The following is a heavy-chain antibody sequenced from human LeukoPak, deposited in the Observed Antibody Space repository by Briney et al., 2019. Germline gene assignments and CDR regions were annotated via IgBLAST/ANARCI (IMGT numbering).Heavy chain of an antibody. CDR3: ARDSSF. J-gene: IGHJ4*02. D-gene: IGHD6-13*01. CDR1: GGSISSGGYY. V-gene: IGHV4-61*02. Sequence: PSETLSLTCTVSGGSISSGGYYWSWLRQPAGKGLEWIGRIYTSGSTNYNPSLKSRVTISVDTSKNQFSLKLSSVTAADTAVYYCARDSSFWGQGTLVTVSS. CDR2: IYTSGST.